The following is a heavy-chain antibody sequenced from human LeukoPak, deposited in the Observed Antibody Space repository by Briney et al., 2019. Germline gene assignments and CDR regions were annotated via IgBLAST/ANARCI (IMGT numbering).Heavy chain of an antibody. CDR3: AKDPSPYCSGGSCYSSYFDY. V-gene: IGHV3-23*01. D-gene: IGHD2-15*01. CDR2: ISGSGGST. Sequence: PGGSLRLSCAASGFTFSSYAMSWVRQAPGKGLEWVSAISGSGGSTYYADSVKGRITISRDNSKNTLYLQMNSLRAEDTAVYYCAKDPSPYCSGGSCYSSYFDYWGQGTLVTVSS. CDR1: GFTFSSYA. J-gene: IGHJ4*02.